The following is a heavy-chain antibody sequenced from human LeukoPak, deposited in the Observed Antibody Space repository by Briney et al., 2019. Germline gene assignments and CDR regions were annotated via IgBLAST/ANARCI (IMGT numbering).Heavy chain of an antibody. V-gene: IGHV3-21*01. J-gene: IGHJ4*02. Sequence: GGSLRLSCAASGFTFSSYSMNWVRQAPGRGLEWVSSISSSSSYIYYADSVKVPFTISTHNPKTSLYLQINILRAEHTAVYYCATSGGSSSRNFDYWGQGTLVTVSS. CDR2: ISSSSSYI. CDR3: ATSGGSSSRNFDY. D-gene: IGHD2-15*01. CDR1: GFTFSSYS.